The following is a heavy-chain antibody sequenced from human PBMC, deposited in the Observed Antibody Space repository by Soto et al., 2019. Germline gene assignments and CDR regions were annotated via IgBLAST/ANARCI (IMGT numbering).Heavy chain of an antibody. V-gene: IGHV1-46*01. CDR2: INPSGGST. CDR1: GYTFTDYY. Sequence: QVQLVQSGAEVKKPGASVKVSCKASGYTFTDYYMHWVRQAPGQGLEWMGMINPSGGSTTYVQKFQRRVTMTRDTSTSTVYMDLSSLRSEDTAVYYCARGSSLALEYWGQGTLVTVSS. CDR3: ARGSSLALEY. J-gene: IGHJ4*02.